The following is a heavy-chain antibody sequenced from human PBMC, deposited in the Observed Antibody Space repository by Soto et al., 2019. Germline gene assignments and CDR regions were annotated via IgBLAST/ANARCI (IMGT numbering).Heavy chain of an antibody. CDR2: ISGSGDRT. CDR1: GFTFIGNG. CDR3: AKDKAYYDFWSGYSGMDV. Sequence: PGGSLRLSCAASGFTFIGNGMSWGRRCPGKGLGWGSAISGSGDRTYYAATVKGRLSISRDNSKNTLYLQMNSLRAEDTDVYYCAKDKAYYDFWSGYSGMDVWGQGTTVTVSS. J-gene: IGHJ6*02. V-gene: IGHV3-23*01. D-gene: IGHD3-3*01.